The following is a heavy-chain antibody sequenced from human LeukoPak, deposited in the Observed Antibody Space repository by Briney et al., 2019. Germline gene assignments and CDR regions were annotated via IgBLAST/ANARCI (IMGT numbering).Heavy chain of an antibody. J-gene: IGHJ6*04. CDR2: INHSGST. Sequence: PSETLSLTCAVYGGSFSGYYWSWIRQPPGKGLEWIGEINHSGSTNYNPSLKSRVTISVDTSKNQFSLKLSSVTAADTAVYYCARGTRWPRYVGGKGTTVTVSS. CDR3: ARGTRWPRYV. V-gene: IGHV4-34*01. CDR1: GGSFSGYY. D-gene: IGHD1-1*01.